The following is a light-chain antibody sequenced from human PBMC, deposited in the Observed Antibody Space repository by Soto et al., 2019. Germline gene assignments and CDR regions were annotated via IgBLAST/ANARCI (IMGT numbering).Light chain of an antibody. CDR1: TSNVGNNA. CDR3: AAWDDSLKEV. J-gene: IGLJ3*02. V-gene: IGLV1-44*01. CDR2: NNN. Sequence: QAVVTQPPSASGTPGQRVTISCSGSTSNVGNNAVHWYQQLPGTAPKLLIHNNNQRPSGVPDRFSGSKSGTSASLAISGLQSEDEADYYCAAWDDSLKEVFGGGTKVTVL.